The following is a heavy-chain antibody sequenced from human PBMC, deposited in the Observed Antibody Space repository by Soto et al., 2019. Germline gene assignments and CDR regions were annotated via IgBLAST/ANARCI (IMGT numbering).Heavy chain of an antibody. CDR2: INTTTGGT. CDR1: GYTFTGYY. CDR3: ARDGTNYGMDV. Sequence: ASVKVSCKASGYTFTGYYVHWVRQAPGQGLERIGWINTTTGGTNHAKNFQDSVTMTRDTSISTAYMELKRLTSDVTAVYYCARDGTNYGMDVWGQGTTVTVSS. V-gene: IGHV1-2*04. J-gene: IGHJ6*02.